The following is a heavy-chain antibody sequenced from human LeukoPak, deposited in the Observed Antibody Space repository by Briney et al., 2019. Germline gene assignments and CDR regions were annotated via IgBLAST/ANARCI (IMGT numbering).Heavy chain of an antibody. D-gene: IGHD3-10*02. CDR1: GFTFSSHW. CDR2: IKEDGSEK. CDR3: AELGITMIGGV. V-gene: IGHV3-7*01. J-gene: IGHJ6*04. Sequence: GGSLRLSCAASGFTFSSHWMSWVRQAPRKGLEWLANIKEDGSEKYYVDSVKGRFTISRDNAKNSLFLQMNSLRAEDTAVYYCAELGITMIGGVWGKGTTVTISS.